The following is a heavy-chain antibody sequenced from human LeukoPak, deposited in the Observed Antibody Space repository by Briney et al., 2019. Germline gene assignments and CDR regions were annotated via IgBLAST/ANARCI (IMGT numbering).Heavy chain of an antibody. CDR2: INPNSGGT. D-gene: IGHD5-12*01. Sequence: ASVKVSCKASGYTFTGYYIYWVRQAPGQGLEWMGWINPNSGGTNYAQKFQGRVTMTRDTYISTAYMELSRLRSDDTAVYYCASGSGYELGGAFDIWGQGTMVTASS. CDR3: ASGSGYELGGAFDI. V-gene: IGHV1-2*02. CDR1: GYTFTGYY. J-gene: IGHJ3*02.